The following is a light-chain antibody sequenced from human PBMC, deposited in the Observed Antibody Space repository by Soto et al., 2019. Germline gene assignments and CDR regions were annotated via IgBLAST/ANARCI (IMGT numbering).Light chain of an antibody. J-gene: IGLJ1*01. CDR2: SNN. Sequence: QCVLTQPASGYGTPGRRVTISCSGSSSNIGSNTVNWYQQLPGTAPKLLIYSNNQRPSGVPDRFSGSKSGTSASLAISGLQSEDEADYYCAAWDDSLNGPYVFGTGTKVTVL. V-gene: IGLV1-44*01. CDR1: SSNIGSNT. CDR3: AAWDDSLNGPYV.